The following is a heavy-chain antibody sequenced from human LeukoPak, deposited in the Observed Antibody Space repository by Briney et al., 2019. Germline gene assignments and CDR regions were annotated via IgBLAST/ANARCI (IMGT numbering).Heavy chain of an antibody. CDR2: ISAYNGNT. J-gene: IGHJ4*02. CDR3: ARDSSLYYDILTGSTPGVFDY. V-gene: IGHV1-18*01. CDR1: GYTFTSYG. Sequence: ASVKVSCKASGYTFTSYGISWVRQAPGQGLEWMGWISAYNGNTNYAQKFQGRVTMTTDTSTSTAYMELRSLRSDDTAVYYCARDSSLYYDILTGSTPGVFDYWGQGTLVTVSS. D-gene: IGHD3-9*01.